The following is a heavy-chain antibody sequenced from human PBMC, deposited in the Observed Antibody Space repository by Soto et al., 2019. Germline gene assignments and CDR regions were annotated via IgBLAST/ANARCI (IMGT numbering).Heavy chain of an antibody. Sequence: EVQLVESGGGLVQPGGSLRLSCAASGFTFKNYWMSWLRQAPGKGLEWAANIKEDGSETYYVDSVKGRFTISRDNAKNSLYLPMNSLRAEDTAVYYCAKGGSWDLDYWGQGALVTVSS. CDR1: GFTFKNYW. CDR2: IKEDGSET. V-gene: IGHV3-7*01. CDR3: AKGGSWDLDY. D-gene: IGHD1-26*01. J-gene: IGHJ4*02.